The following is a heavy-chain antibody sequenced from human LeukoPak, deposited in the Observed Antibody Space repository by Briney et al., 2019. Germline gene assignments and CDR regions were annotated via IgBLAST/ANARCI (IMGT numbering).Heavy chain of an antibody. Sequence: GGSLRLSCAASGFTFSSYAMSWVRQAPGKGLEWVSAISGSGGSTYYADSVKGRFTISRDNSKNTLYLQMNSLRAEDTAVYYCAKADGSRITIFVPPLDYWGQGTLVTVSS. V-gene: IGHV3-23*01. CDR1: GFTFSSYA. CDR3: AKADGSRITIFVPPLDY. J-gene: IGHJ4*02. CDR2: ISGSGGST. D-gene: IGHD3-3*01.